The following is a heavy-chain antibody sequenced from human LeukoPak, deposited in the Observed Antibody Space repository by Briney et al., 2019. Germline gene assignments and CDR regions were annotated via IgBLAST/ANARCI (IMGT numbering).Heavy chain of an antibody. J-gene: IGHJ4*02. Sequence: GGSLRLSCAASAFTFSSYSMNWVRQAPGKGLEWVSSISSSSSYIYYADSVKGRFTISRDNAKNSLYLQMNSLRAEDTAVYYCARVAMIVAKPYDNWGQGTLVTVSS. CDR1: AFTFSSYS. CDR3: ARVAMIVAKPYDN. CDR2: ISSSSSYI. D-gene: IGHD3-22*01. V-gene: IGHV3-21*01.